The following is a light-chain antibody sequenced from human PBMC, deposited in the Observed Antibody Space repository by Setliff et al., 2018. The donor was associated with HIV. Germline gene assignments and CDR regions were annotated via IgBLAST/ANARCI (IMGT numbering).Light chain of an antibody. CDR2: DVS. V-gene: IGLV2-14*03. CDR3: SSYTASSTLV. Sequence: QSVLTQPASVSGSPGQSITISCTGSSSDVGGYNYVSWYQQHPGKAPKLMIYDVSQRPSGVSDRFSGSKSGITASLTLSGLQPEDESDYYCSSYTASSTLVFGGGTKVTVL. J-gene: IGLJ3*02. CDR1: SSDVGGYNY.